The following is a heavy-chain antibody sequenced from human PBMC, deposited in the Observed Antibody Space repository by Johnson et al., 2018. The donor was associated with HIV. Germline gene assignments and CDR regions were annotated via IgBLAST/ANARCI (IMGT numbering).Heavy chain of an antibody. CDR2: ISWNSGSI. Sequence: MLLVESGGGVVRPGGSLRLSCAASGFTFDDYGMSWVRQAPGQGLEWVSGISWNSGSIGDADSVKGRFTIPRDNAKNSLYLQMNSLRAEDTALYYCANGGIAARPGAFDIWGQGTMVTVSS. CDR3: ANGGIAARPGAFDI. V-gene: IGHV3-20*04. D-gene: IGHD6-6*01. CDR1: GFTFDDYG. J-gene: IGHJ3*02.